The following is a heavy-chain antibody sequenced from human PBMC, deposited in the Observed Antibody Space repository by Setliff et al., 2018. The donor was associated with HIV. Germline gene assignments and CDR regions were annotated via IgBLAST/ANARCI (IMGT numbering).Heavy chain of an antibody. CDR1: CTPQWFL. D-gene: IGHD3-10*01. CDR3: ARRRGPMVRGVDPAPSFFFDY. V-gene: IGHV4-34*01. CDR2: VNHSGTT. J-gene: IGHJ4*02. Sequence: SETLSPPLSCLRCTPQWFLLELGPPTPREGLEWIGEVNHSGTTNYNPSLKSRVTISVDTSKNQFSLRVKSVTAGDTGLYFCARRRGPMVRGVDPAPSFFFDYWGQGTPVTVSS.